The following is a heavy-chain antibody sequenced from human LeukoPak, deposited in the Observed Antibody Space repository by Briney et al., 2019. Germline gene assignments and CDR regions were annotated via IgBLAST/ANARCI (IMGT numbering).Heavy chain of an antibody. CDR2: ISYDGSNK. CDR3: GRDMVGGYHAFFDY. CDR1: GFTFSSYA. J-gene: IGHJ4*02. V-gene: IGHV3-30*04. D-gene: IGHD2-15*01. Sequence: RSLRLSCAASGFTFSSYAMHWVRQAPGKGLEWVAVISYDGSNKYYADSVKGRFTISRDNSKNTLYLQMNRLRAEDTAVYYCGRDMVGGYHAFFDYWGQGTLVTVSS.